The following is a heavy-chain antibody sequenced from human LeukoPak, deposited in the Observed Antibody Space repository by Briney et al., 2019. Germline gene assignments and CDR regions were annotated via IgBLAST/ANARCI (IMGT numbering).Heavy chain of an antibody. J-gene: IGHJ4*02. Sequence: SETLSLTCTVSGGSISSYYWSWIRQPPGKGLEWIGYIYYSGSTNYNPSLKSRVTISVDTSKNQFSLKLSSVTAADTAVYYRARQVGYANNYFDYWGQGTLVTVSS. V-gene: IGHV4-59*08. CDR2: IYYSGST. D-gene: IGHD2-8*02. CDR1: GGSISSYY. CDR3: ARQVGYANNYFDY.